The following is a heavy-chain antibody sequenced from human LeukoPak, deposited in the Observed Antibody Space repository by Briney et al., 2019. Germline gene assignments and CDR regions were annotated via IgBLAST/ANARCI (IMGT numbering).Heavy chain of an antibody. CDR3: ARDGGKGWLWFDY. CDR1: GGSISRYY. J-gene: IGHJ4*02. D-gene: IGHD3-9*01. V-gene: IGHV4-59*01. Sequence: SDTLSLTCTLSGGSISRYYWSWIRQPPGKGLEWIGYIYYSGSTNYNPSLKSRVTISVDTSKNQFSLKLSSVTAADTAVYYCARDGGKGWLWFDYWGQGTLVTVSS. CDR2: IYYSGST.